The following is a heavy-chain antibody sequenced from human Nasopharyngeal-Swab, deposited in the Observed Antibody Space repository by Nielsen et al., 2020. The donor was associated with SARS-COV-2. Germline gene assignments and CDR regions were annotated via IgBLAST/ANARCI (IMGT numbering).Heavy chain of an antibody. V-gene: IGHV3-9*01. Sequence: GGSLRLSCAASGFTFDDYAMHWVRQAPGKGLEWVSGISWNSGSIGYADSVKGRFTISRDSAKNSLYLQMNSLRAEDTALYYCAKDSSSWYKRDFDYWGQGTLVTVSS. CDR3: AKDSSSWYKRDFDY. D-gene: IGHD6-13*01. CDR2: ISWNSGSI. CDR1: GFTFDDYA. J-gene: IGHJ4*02.